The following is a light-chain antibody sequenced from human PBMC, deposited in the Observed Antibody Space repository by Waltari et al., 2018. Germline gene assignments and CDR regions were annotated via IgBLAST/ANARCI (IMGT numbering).Light chain of an antibody. CDR2: GAS. J-gene: IGKJ1*01. CDR3: QHYLRLPVT. V-gene: IGKV3-20*01. Sequence: EIVLTQSPGTLSLSLGERATASCRASHSVSRALAWYQQKPGQAPRLLIYGASTRATGIPDRFSGSGSGTDFSLTISRLEPDDFAIYYCQHYLRLPVTFGQGTTVEI. CDR1: HSVSRA.